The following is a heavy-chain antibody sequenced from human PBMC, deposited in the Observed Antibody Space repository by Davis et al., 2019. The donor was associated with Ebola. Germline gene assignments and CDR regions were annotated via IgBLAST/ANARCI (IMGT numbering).Heavy chain of an antibody. V-gene: IGHV4-59*12. CDR2: IYYSGST. Sequence: SETLSLTCTVSGGSISSYYWSWIRQPPGKGLEWIGYIYYSGSTNYNPSLKSRVTISVDTSKNQFSLKLSSVTAADTAVYYCAREEAARAFDYWGQGTLVTVSS. J-gene: IGHJ4*02. CDR1: GGSISSYY. D-gene: IGHD6-6*01. CDR3: AREEAARAFDY.